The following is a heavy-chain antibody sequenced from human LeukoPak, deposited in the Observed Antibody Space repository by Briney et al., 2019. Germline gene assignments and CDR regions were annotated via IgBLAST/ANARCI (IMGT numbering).Heavy chain of an antibody. J-gene: IGHJ4*02. CDR3: AKDSLRERIVGSTTRGVNDY. Sequence: PGGSLRLSCAASGFTFNSYWMSWVRQAPGKGLEWVANIKQDGSEKYYVDSVKGRFTISRDNAKNSLYLQMNSLRAEDTAVYYCAKDSLRERIVGSTTRGVNDYWGQGTLVTVSS. CDR1: GFTFNSYW. V-gene: IGHV3-7*01. D-gene: IGHD1-26*01. CDR2: IKQDGSEK.